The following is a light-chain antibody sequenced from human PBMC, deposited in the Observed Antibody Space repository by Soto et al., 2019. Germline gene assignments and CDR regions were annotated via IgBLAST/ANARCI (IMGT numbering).Light chain of an antibody. V-gene: IGKV1-39*01. CDR2: AAS. CDR1: QSISSY. Sequence: DIQMTQSPSSLSASVGDRVTITCRASQSISSYLNWYRQKPGKAPKLLIYAASSLQSGVPSRFSGSGSGTDFTLTISSLQPEDFATYYCQQSYSTPVTFGQGTKV. J-gene: IGKJ1*01. CDR3: QQSYSTPVT.